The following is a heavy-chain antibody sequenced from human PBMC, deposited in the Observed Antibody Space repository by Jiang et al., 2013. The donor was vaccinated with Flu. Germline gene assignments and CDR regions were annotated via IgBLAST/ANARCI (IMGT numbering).Heavy chain of an antibody. D-gene: IGHD6-6*01. CDR1: FTNYG. CDR3: AREGGLVGGFDY. V-gene: IGHV1-18*01. J-gene: IGHJ4*02. CDR2: ISAYNGNT. Sequence: FTNYGINWVRQAPGQGLEWMGWISAYNGNTNYAQKLQGRVTMTTDTSTSTAYMELRSLRSDDTAVYYCAREGGLVGGFDYWGQGTLVTVSS.